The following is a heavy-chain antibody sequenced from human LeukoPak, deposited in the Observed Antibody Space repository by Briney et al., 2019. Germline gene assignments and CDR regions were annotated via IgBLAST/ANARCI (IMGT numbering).Heavy chain of an antibody. CDR2: ISGSGGET. V-gene: IGHV3-23*01. Sequence: PVGSLRLYCATSGFTFSSHAMSWIRQAPGKGLEWVSLISGSGGETSYADSVKGRFTISRDNSDNTLYLQMNNLRADDTAVYYCAKGDGNYWCPDYWGQGAVATVSS. J-gene: IGHJ4*02. CDR3: AKGDGNYWCPDY. CDR1: GFTFSSHA. D-gene: IGHD2-8*02.